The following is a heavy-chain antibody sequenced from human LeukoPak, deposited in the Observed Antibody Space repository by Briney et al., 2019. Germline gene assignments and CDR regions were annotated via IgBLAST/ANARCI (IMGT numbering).Heavy chain of an antibody. V-gene: IGHV3-73*01. CDR3: TRQHCSGGTCSYVDY. CDR1: GFDFSDFY. CDR2: IRTKPNSYTT. Sequence: GGSLELSCAASGFDFSDFYMHWVRQASGRGLEWVGLIRTKPNSYTTVYAASVKGRFTISRDDSKNTAYLQMNSLKAEDTAVYYCTRQHCSGGTCSYVDYWGQGTLVTVSS. D-gene: IGHD2-15*01. J-gene: IGHJ4*02.